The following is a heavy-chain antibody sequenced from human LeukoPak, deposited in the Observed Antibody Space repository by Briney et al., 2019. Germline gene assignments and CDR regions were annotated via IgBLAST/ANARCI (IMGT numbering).Heavy chain of an antibody. CDR2: ISAYNGNT. J-gene: IGHJ5*02. Sequence: GASVKVSCKASGYTFTSYGISWVRQAPGQGLEWMGWISAYNGNTNYAQKLQGRVTMTTDTSTSTAYMELRSLRSDDTAVYYCARVIRRLWFGEENNWFDPWGQGTLVTVSS. CDR3: ARVIRRLWFGEENNWFDP. D-gene: IGHD3-10*01. CDR1: GYTFTSYG. V-gene: IGHV1-18*01.